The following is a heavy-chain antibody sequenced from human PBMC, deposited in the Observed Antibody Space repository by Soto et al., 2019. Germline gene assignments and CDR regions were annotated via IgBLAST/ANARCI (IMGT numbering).Heavy chain of an antibody. V-gene: IGHV6-1*01. CDR2: TYYRSKWYS. D-gene: IGHD6-19*01. Sequence: PSQTLSLTCAISGDSVSSTSTAWSWIRQSPSRGLEWLGRTYYRSKWYSDYAVSVKSRITINPDTSKNQFSLQLKSVTPEDTAVYYCARGSYYSGWVWGQGTLVTVPS. J-gene: IGHJ4*02. CDR1: GDSVSSTSTA. CDR3: ARGSYYSGWV.